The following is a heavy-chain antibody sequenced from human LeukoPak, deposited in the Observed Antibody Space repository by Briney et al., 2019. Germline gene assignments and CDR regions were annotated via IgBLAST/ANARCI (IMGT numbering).Heavy chain of an antibody. CDR2: IKQDGSGK. CDR3: ARAGGLDY. D-gene: IGHD3-16*01. V-gene: IGHV3-7*04. J-gene: IGHJ4*02. Sequence: GGSLRLSCAASGFTFSNYWMSWVRQAGGKGLEWVANIKQDGSGKYHADSVKGRFNISRDNDKNPLYLQMNSLRAEDTAVYYCARAGGLDYWGQETLDSVSS. CDR1: GFTFSNYW.